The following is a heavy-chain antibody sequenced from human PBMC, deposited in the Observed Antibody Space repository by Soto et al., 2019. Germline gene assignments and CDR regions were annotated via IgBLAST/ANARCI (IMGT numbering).Heavy chain of an antibody. CDR1: GFDFSGYT. CDR3: ATSPKAGGGS. D-gene: IGHD3-16*01. CDR2: VTSSTGNT. V-gene: IGHV3-23*01. J-gene: IGHJ5*02. Sequence: LRLSCAGSGFDFSGYTMHWVRQAPGKGLEWVAAVTSSTGNTFYADSVKGRFAASRDNANSTLYLQMNILRAEDTGTYYCATSPKAGGGSWGQGTLVTVSS.